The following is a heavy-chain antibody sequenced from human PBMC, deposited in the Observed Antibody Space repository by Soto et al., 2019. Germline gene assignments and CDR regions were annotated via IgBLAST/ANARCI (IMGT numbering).Heavy chain of an antibody. V-gene: IGHV1-18*04. CDR3: ARVISRRIAA. CDR2: ISAYNGNR. Sequence: ASVKVSCNASGYTFTSYGISWVRQAPGQGLEWMGWISAYNGNRNYAQKLQGRVTMTTDTSTSTANMELRSLRSDDTAVYYCARVISRRIAAWGQGTTFRVSS. J-gene: IGHJ6*01. CDR1: GYTFTSYG. D-gene: IGHD6-13*01.